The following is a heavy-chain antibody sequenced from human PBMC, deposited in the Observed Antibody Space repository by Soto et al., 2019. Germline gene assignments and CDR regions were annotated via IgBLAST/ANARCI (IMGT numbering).Heavy chain of an antibody. J-gene: IGHJ3*02. V-gene: IGHV1-8*01. CDR3: ARLWSYGDYVAFDI. CDR1: GDTFTRYD. Sequence: GASVKVSCKACGDTFTRYDINWVRQATGQGLEWMGWMNPNSGNTGYAQKFQGRVTMTRNTSISTAYMELSSLRSEDTAVYYCARLWSYGDYVAFDIWGQGTMVTVSS. D-gene: IGHD4-17*01. CDR2: MNPNSGNT.